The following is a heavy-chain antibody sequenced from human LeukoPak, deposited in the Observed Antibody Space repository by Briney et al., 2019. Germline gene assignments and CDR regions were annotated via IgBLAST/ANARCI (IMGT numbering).Heavy chain of an antibody. V-gene: IGHV5-51*01. CDR3: ARPSRRGGSTDF. CDR1: GYRFTTYW. Sequence: GESLKISCQVSGYRFTTYWVGWVRQMPGKGLEWMGIIFPGDSDTRYSPSFQGQVTISADKSINTAYLQWSSLKASDTAMYYCARPSRRGGSTDFWGQGTLVTVSS. D-gene: IGHD3-16*01. CDR2: IFPGDSDT. J-gene: IGHJ4*02.